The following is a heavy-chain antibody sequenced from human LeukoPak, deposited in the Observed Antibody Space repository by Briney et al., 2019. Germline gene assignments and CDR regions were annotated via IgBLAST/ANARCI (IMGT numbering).Heavy chain of an antibody. J-gene: IGHJ4*02. D-gene: IGHD2-2*01. CDR2: ISYDGSNK. Sequence: GGSLRLSCAASGFTFSSYGMHWVHQAPGKGLEWVAVISYDGSNKYYADSVKGRFTISRDNSKNTLYLQMNSLRAEDTAVYYCAKDGVPAAIGYFDYWGQGTLVTVSS. CDR3: AKDGVPAAIGYFDY. CDR1: GFTFSSYG. V-gene: IGHV3-30*18.